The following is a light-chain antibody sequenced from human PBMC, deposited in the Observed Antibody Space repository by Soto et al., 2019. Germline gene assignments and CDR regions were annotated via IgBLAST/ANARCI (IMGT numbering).Light chain of an antibody. Sequence: MTQSPVTLSVSQGERATLSCRASQSISSWLAWYQQKPGKAPKLLIYDASSLESGVPSRFSGSGSGTEFTLTISSLQPDDFATYYCQQYNSLTWTFGQGTKVDI. CDR2: DAS. CDR3: QQYNSLTWT. CDR1: QSISSW. V-gene: IGKV1-5*01. J-gene: IGKJ1*01.